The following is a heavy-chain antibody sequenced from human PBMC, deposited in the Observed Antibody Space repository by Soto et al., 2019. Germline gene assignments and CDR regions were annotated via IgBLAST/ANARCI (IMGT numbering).Heavy chain of an antibody. CDR3: AKDNPNLSLFSY. CDR1: GFTFDDYA. CDR2: ISWNSGSI. V-gene: IGHV3-9*01. Sequence: EVQLVESGGGLVQPGRSLRLSCAASGFTFDDYAMHWFRQAPGKGLEWVSGISWNSGSIGYADSVKGRFTISRDNSKNTLYLQMNSLRAEDTAVYYCAKDNPNLSLFSYWGQGTLVTVSS. D-gene: IGHD3-16*02. J-gene: IGHJ4*02.